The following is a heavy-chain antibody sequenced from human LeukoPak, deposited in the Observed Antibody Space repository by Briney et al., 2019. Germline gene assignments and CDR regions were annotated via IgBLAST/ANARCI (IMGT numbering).Heavy chain of an antibody. CDR1: GFTFSSDW. J-gene: IGHJ4*02. Sequence: PGGSLRLSCAASGFTFSSDWMHWVRQTPGKGLVWVSRIKGDGGITTYADSVKGRFTISRDNSKNTLYLQMNSLRAEDTAVYYCAKDRSSSWSFDYWGQGTLVTVSS. CDR2: IKGDGGIT. CDR3: AKDRSSSWSFDY. V-gene: IGHV3-74*01. D-gene: IGHD6-13*01.